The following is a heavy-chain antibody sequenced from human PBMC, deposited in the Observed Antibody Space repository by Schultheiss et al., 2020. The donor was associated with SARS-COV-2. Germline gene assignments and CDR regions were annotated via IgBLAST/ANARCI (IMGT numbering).Heavy chain of an antibody. Sequence: GGSLRLSCAASGFAFSDHYMTWIRQAPGKGLEWVSYISGSGGTIYYADSLRGRFIISRDNAKNSLYLQMNSLSAEDSAVYYCARDNTYLGPMDVWGKGPRSPSPQ. CDR3: ARDNTYLGPMDV. J-gene: IGHJ6*01. V-gene: IGHV3-11*01. CDR2: ISGSGGTI. D-gene: IGHD2/OR15-2a*01. CDR1: GFAFSDHY.